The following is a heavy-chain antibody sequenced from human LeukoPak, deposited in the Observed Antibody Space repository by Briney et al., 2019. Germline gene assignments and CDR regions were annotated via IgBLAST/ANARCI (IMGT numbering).Heavy chain of an antibody. J-gene: IGHJ2*01. D-gene: IGHD3-22*01. CDR2: TYYSGST. Sequence: NPSETLSLTCTVSAGSINSYYWNWIRQPPGKGLEWIGHTYYSGSTKYNPSLASRVTISIDTSKNQFSLKLSSVTAADTAVYFCARDYYDSRGYYKNWYFDIWGRGTLVTVSS. CDR1: AGSINSYY. CDR3: ARDYYDSRGYYKNWYFDI. V-gene: IGHV4-59*12.